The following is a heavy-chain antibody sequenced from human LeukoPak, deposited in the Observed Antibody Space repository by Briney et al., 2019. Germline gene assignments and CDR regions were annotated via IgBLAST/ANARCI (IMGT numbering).Heavy chain of an antibody. CDR2: ISWNSGSI. Sequence: PGRSLRLSCAASGFTFDDYAMHWVRQAPGKGLEWVSGISWNSGSIGYADSVKGRFTISRDNAKNSLYLQMNSPRAEDTALYYCAKDCGYSSSWYPGGYGMDVWGQGTTVTVSS. D-gene: IGHD6-13*01. CDR1: GFTFDDYA. CDR3: AKDCGYSSSWYPGGYGMDV. J-gene: IGHJ6*02. V-gene: IGHV3-9*01.